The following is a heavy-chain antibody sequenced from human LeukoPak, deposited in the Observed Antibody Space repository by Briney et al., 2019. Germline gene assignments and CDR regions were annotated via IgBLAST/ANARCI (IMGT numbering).Heavy chain of an antibody. Sequence: SETLSLTCTVSGGSISSSSNFWGWIRQSPGKGLEWIGDISYSGSPYYNPSLKSRITVSVDTSENQFSLKLTSVTAADTALYFCTRRRAARPPDFWGPGTLVSVSS. D-gene: IGHD6-6*01. CDR3: TRRRAARPPDF. J-gene: IGHJ4*02. CDR1: GGSISSSSNF. V-gene: IGHV4-39*01. CDR2: ISYSGSP.